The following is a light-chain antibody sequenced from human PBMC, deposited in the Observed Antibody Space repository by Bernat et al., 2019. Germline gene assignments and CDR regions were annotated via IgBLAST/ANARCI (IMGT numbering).Light chain of an antibody. Sequence: EIVLTQSPGTLSLSPGETATLSCRASQSVSSSYLAWYQQKPGQAPRLLIYGTSSRATGIPDRFSGSVSGTDFTLTISRLEPEDFAVYYRQQYDNSPPAYTFGQGTKLEI. CDR1: QSVSSSY. CDR3: QQYDNSPPAYT. J-gene: IGKJ2*01. V-gene: IGKV3-20*01. CDR2: GTS.